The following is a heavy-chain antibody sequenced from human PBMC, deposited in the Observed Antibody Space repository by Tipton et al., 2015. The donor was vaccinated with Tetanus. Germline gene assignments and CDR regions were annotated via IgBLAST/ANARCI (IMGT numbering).Heavy chain of an antibody. D-gene: IGHD2/OR15-2a*01. J-gene: IGHJ5*02. CDR1: GGSISSRNYY. Sequence: TLSLTCSVSGGSISSRNYYWGWIRQPPGKGLEFIGRVYYSGNTYYNPSLKSRVTISVDTSKNQFSLKLSSVTATDTAVYYCARHSSWFDPWGQGTLVTVSS. CDR2: VYYSGNT. CDR3: ARHSSWFDP. V-gene: IGHV4-39*01.